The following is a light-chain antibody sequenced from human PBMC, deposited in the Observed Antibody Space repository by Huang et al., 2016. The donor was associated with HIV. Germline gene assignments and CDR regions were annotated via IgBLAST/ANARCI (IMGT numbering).Light chain of an antibody. V-gene: IGKV3-20*01. CDR3: QQYGSSRGT. CDR2: GAS. CDR1: QCVSSSY. Sequence: ENVLTQSPGPLSLSPGERATLPCRASQCVSSSYLAWYPQKPGQAPRLLIYGASSRATGIPDRFSGSGSGTDFTLTISRLEPEDFAVYYCQQYGSSRGTFGQGTKLEIK. J-gene: IGKJ2*01.